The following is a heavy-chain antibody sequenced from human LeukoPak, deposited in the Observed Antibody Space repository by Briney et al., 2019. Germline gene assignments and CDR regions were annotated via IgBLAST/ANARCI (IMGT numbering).Heavy chain of an antibody. CDR3: ARAEMATIRAFDH. CDR1: GYSISSGYY. CDR2: IYHSGST. J-gene: IGHJ4*02. V-gene: IGHV4-38-2*02. D-gene: IGHD5-24*01. Sequence: NPSETLSLTCTVSGYSISSGYYWGWIRQPPGKGLEWIGSIYHSGSTYYNPSLKSRVTISVDTSKNQFSLKLSSVTAADTAVYYCARAEMATIRAFDHWGQGTLVTVSS.